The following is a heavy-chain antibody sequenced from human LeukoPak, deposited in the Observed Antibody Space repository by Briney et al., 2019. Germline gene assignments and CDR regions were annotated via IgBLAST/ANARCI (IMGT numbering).Heavy chain of an antibody. CDR1: GGSFSGYY. Sequence: SETLSLTCAVYGGSFSGYYWSWIRQPPGKGLEWIGEINHSGSTNYNPSLKSRVTISVDTSKNQFSLKLSSVTAADMAVYYCARRWYYGSGSYNPPRDWGQGTLVTVSS. CDR3: ARRWYYGSGSYNPPRD. CDR2: INHSGST. D-gene: IGHD3-10*01. J-gene: IGHJ4*02. V-gene: IGHV4-34*01.